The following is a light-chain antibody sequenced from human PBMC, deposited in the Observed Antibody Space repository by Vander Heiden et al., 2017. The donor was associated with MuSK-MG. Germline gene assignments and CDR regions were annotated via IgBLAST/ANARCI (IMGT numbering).Light chain of an antibody. CDR1: SSNLGADYD. CDR3: QDYDNSLSDVL. Sequence: QSVLPQPPSVSGAPGRSVTISCTGGSSNLGADYDVYWYQQVPGRAPKLLIDRNTMRPSGVPDRFSGSKSGTSASLATTGLQAEDEADYYCQDYDNSLSDVLFGGGTKLTVL. V-gene: IGLV1-40*01. J-gene: IGLJ2*01. CDR2: RNT.